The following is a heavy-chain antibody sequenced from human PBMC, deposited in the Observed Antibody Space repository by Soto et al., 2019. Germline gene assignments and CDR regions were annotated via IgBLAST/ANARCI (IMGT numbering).Heavy chain of an antibody. Sequence: GGSLRLSCAASGFTFSSYAMSWVRQAPGKGLEWVSAISGSGGSTYYADSVKGRFTISRDNSKNTLYLQMNSLRAEDTAVYYCAKDTYYYSSSGYYVFDSWGQGTLVTVSSGKTATFGDPVPHLRLCLNVRDISVQRRTWFDPWGQGTLVTVSS. CDR3: AKDTYYYSSSGYYVFDSWGQGTLVTVSSGKTATFGDPVPHLRLCLNVRDISVQRRTWFDP. J-gene: IGHJ5*02. V-gene: IGHV3-23*01. CDR1: GFTFSSYA. D-gene: IGHD3-22*01. CDR2: ISGSGGST.